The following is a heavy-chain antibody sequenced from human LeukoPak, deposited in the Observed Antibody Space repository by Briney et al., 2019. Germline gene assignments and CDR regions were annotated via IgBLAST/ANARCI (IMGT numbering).Heavy chain of an antibody. CDR2: IYSGGGT. CDR3: ARAPSYNHGLDV. V-gene: IGHV3-53*01. Sequence: GGSLRLSCAASGFTVSGNYMNWVRQAPGKGLEWVSVIYSGGGTYYADSVKGRFTISRDSSKNTLYLQMNSLRAEDTAIYYCARAPSYNHGLDVWGQGTTVTVSS. CDR1: GFTVSGNY. J-gene: IGHJ6*02.